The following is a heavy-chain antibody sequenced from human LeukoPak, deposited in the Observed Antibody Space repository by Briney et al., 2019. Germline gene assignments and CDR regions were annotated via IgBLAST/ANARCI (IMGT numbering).Heavy chain of an antibody. J-gene: IGHJ3*02. D-gene: IGHD3-22*01. CDR3: ACNYYDSSGYYADAFDI. V-gene: IGHV4-59*08. CDR2: IYYSGST. Sequence: SETLSLTCTVSGGSISSYYWSWIRQPPGKGLEWIGYIYYSGSTNYNPSLKSRVTTSVDTSKNQFSLKLSSVTAADTAVYYCACNYYDSSGYYADAFDIWGQGTMVTVSS. CDR1: GGSISSYY.